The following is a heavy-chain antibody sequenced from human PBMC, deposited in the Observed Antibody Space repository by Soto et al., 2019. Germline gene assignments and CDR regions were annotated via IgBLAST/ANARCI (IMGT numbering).Heavy chain of an antibody. Sequence: TSETLSLPCTVSGCSISSSSYYWGWIRQPPGKGLEWIGSIYYSGSTYYNPSLKSRVTISVDTSKDQFSLKLSSVTAADTAVYYCARRSQIRAFDIWGQGTMVTVSS. D-gene: IGHD3-10*01. CDR3: ARRSQIRAFDI. CDR2: IYYSGST. CDR1: GCSISSSSYY. V-gene: IGHV4-39*01. J-gene: IGHJ3*02.